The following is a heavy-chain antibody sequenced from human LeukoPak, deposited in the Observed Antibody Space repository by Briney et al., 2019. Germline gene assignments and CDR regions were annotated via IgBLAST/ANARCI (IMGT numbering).Heavy chain of an antibody. Sequence: GGSLRLSCAASGFTFNSYSMNWVRQAPGKGLEWVSYISSSSNTIYYADSVKGRFTISRDNAKNSLYLQMNSLRAEDTAVYYCARDVSPYYYDTSGDFDLWGRGTLVTVSS. D-gene: IGHD3-22*01. J-gene: IGHJ2*01. V-gene: IGHV3-48*01. CDR3: ARDVSPYYYDTSGDFDL. CDR1: GFTFNSYS. CDR2: ISSSSNTI.